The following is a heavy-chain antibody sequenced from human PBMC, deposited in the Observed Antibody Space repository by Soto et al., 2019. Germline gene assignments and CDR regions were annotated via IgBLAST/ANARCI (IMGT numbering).Heavy chain of an antibody. CDR3: TTVPYCISTSCYPYYYYGMDV. D-gene: IGHD2-2*01. J-gene: IGHJ6*02. CDR2: IKSKTDGGTT. CDR1: GFTFSNAW. V-gene: IGHV3-15*07. Sequence: PGGSLRLSCAASGFTFSNAWMNWVRQAPGKGLEWVGRIKSKTDGGTTDYAAPVKGRFTISRDDSKNTLYLQMNSLKTEDTAVYYCTTVPYCISTSCYPYYYYGMDVWGQGTTVTVSS.